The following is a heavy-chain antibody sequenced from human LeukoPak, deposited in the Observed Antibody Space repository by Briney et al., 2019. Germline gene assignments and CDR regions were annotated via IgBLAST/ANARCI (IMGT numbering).Heavy chain of an antibody. CDR3: ARSPYYDILTGSID. J-gene: IGHJ4*02. D-gene: IGHD3-9*01. V-gene: IGHV4-59*08. CDR1: GGSISSYY. CDR2: IYYSGST. Sequence: SETLSLTCTVSGGSISSYYWSWIRQPPGKGLEWIGYIYYSGSTNYNPSLKSRVTISVDTSKNQFSLKLSSVTAADTAVYYCARSPYYDILTGSIDWGQGTLVTVSS.